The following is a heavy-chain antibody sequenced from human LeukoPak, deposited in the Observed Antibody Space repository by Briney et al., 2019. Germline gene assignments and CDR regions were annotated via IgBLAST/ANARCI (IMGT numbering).Heavy chain of an antibody. CDR3: AREGSIAAAGTEFDY. D-gene: IGHD6-13*01. Sequence: SETLSLTCTLSGVSISSSSYYWGWIRHPPGKGLEWIGSIYYSGSTYYNPSLKSRVTISVDTSKNQFSLKLSSVTAADTAVYYCAREGSIAAAGTEFDYWGQGTLVTVSS. J-gene: IGHJ4*02. V-gene: IGHV4-39*07. CDR2: IYYSGST. CDR1: GVSISSSSYY.